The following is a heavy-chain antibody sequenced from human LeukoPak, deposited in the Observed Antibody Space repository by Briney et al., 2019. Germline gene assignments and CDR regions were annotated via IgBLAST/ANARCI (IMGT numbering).Heavy chain of an antibody. V-gene: IGHV3-30-3*01. CDR3: ARGGYSSSYYYYGMDV. CDR2: ISYDGSNK. J-gene: IGHJ6*02. Sequence: GGSLRLSCAASGFTFSSYAMPWVRQAPGKGLEWVAVISYDGSNKYYADSVKGRFTISRDNSKNTLYLQMNSLRAEDTAVYYCARGGYSSSYYYYGMDVWGQGTTVTVSS. D-gene: IGHD6-13*01. CDR1: GFTFSSYA.